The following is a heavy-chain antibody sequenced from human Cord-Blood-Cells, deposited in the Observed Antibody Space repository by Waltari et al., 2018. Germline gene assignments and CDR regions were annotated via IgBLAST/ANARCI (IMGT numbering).Heavy chain of an antibody. CDR2: INHSGST. D-gene: IGHD2-15*01. CDR3: ARGGEVGVVVVAATPGYFQH. Sequence: QVQLQQWGAGLLKPSETLSLTCAVYGGSFSGYYWSWIRQPPGKGLEWIGEINHSGSTNYNPSLKSRVTISVDTSKNQFSLKLSSVTAADTAVYYCARGGEVGVVVVAATPGYFQHWGQGTLVTVSS. V-gene: IGHV4-34*01. CDR1: GGSFSGYY. J-gene: IGHJ1*01.